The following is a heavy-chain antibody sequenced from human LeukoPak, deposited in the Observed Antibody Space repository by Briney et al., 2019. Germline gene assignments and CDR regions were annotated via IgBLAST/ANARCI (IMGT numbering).Heavy chain of an antibody. CDR2: FSYSGNI. Sequence: PSETLSLTCTVSGASISSYYWSWIRQPPGKGLEWIGYFSYSGNINYNPSLKSRVTISVDTSKNQFSLKLNSVSAADTAAYYCARHYGPWGQGTLVTVSS. V-gene: IGHV4-59*08. D-gene: IGHD3-10*01. CDR3: ARHYGP. CDR1: GASISSYY. J-gene: IGHJ5*02.